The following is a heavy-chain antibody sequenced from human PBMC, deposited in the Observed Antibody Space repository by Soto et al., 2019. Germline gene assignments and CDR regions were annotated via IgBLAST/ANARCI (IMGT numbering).Heavy chain of an antibody. CDR1: GFTFSNAW. CDR2: IKRKTDGGTT. Sequence: EVQLVESGGSLVKPGGSLRLSCAASGFTFSNAWMNWVRQAHGTGLEWVGRIKRKTDGGTTDYGAPVEGRFSISRDASKNELYMQINSLKTEDTAVYYCTTEGGRSVTIFNYWGQGTLVTVSS. D-gene: IGHD4-17*01. V-gene: IGHV3-15*07. J-gene: IGHJ4*02. CDR3: TTEGGRSVTIFNY.